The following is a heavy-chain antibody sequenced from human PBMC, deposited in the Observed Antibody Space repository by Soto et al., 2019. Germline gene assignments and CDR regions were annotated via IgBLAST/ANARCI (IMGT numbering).Heavy chain of an antibody. CDR1: GGSISSGGYY. D-gene: IGHD6-13*01. J-gene: IGHJ4*02. Sequence: TSETLSLTCTVSGGSISSGGYYWSWIRQHPGKGLEWIGYIYYSGSTYYNPSLKSRVTISVDTSKNQFSLKLSSVTAADTAVYYCARANSIAAAGLDYWGQGTLVTVSS. CDR3: ARANSIAAAGLDY. V-gene: IGHV4-31*02. CDR2: IYYSGST.